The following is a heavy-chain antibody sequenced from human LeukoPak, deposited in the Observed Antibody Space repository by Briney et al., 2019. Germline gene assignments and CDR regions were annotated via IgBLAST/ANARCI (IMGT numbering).Heavy chain of an antibody. CDR1: GFIFSNYA. CDR2: IWYDGSNK. D-gene: IGHD3-3*01. CDR3: ARDNYDFWSGYYQYYYYYMDV. V-gene: IGHV3-33*08. J-gene: IGHJ6*03. Sequence: GASLRLSCAASGFIFSNYAMHWVRQAPGKGLEWVAVIWYDGSNKYYADSVKGRFTISRDNSKNTLYLQMNSLRAEDTAVYYCARDNYDFWSGYYQYYYYYMDVWGKGTTVTVSS.